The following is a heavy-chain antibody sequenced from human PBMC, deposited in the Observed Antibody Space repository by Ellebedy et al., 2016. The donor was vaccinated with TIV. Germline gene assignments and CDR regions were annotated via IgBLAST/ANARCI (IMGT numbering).Heavy chain of an antibody. J-gene: IGHJ4*02. CDR1: GFTFSNAW. Sequence: GGSLRLSCAASGFTFSNAWMSWVRQAPGKGLEWVSVIYSGGSTSYADSVKGRFTISRDNAKNTLYLQMNSLRAEDTAVYYCARGKMYYDILTGFCFDYWGQGTLVTVSS. D-gene: IGHD3-9*01. CDR2: IYSGGST. CDR3: ARGKMYYDILTGFCFDY. V-gene: IGHV3-53*01.